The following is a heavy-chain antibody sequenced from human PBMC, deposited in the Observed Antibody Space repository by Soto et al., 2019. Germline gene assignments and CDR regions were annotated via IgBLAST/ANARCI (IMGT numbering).Heavy chain of an antibody. CDR2: ISSSSSGI. CDR3: ARELSWGSNWYYYLDV. Sequence: EVQLVESGGGLVQPGGSLRLSCATSGFILSDCAMNWVRQAPGKGLEWVSYISSSSSGIDYADSVKGRFTVSRDNARNSLYLQMTSLRAEDTAVYYCARELSWGSNWYYYLDVWGKGTTVTVSS. CDR1: GFILSDCA. D-gene: IGHD7-27*01. V-gene: IGHV3-48*01. J-gene: IGHJ6*03.